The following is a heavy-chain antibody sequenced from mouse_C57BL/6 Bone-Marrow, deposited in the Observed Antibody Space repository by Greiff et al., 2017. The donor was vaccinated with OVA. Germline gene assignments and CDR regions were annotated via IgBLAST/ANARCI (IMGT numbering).Heavy chain of an antibody. Sequence: QVQLKQSGAELARPGASVKISCKASGYAFSSSWMNWVKQRPGKGLEWIGRIYPGDGDTNYNGKFKGKATLTADKSSSTAYMQLSSLTSEDSAVYFCAPYYYGGDYWGQGTTLTVSS. CDR1: GYAFSSSW. CDR2: IYPGDGDT. CDR3: APYYYGGDY. V-gene: IGHV1-82*01. D-gene: IGHD1-1*01. J-gene: IGHJ2*01.